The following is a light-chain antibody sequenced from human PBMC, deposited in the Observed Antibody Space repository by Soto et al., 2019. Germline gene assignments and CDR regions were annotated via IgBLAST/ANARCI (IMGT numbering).Light chain of an antibody. V-gene: IGLV5-52*01. CDR1: SGFSVGDFC. CDR3: CPRHSHARV. J-gene: IGLJ3*02. Sequence: QPVLTQPSSHSASSGASVRLTCMLSSGFSVGDFCIMWYQQKPGNPPRFLRYYHSDSNKGQRSGVPSRFSRSSDASAYAGITRISPVPGKWAGDHSCCPRHSHARVFCGGT. CDR2: YHSDSNK.